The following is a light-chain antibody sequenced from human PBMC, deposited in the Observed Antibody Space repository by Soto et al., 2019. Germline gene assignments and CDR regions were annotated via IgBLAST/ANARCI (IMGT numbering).Light chain of an antibody. CDR2: AAS. CDR1: QSISSY. V-gene: IGKV1-39*01. J-gene: IGKJ1*01. Sequence: IQMTQSPYSLSASVGDRVTITCRASQSISSYLNWYQQKPGKAPKLLIYAASSLQSGVPSRFSGSGSGTDFTLTISSLQPEDFATYYCQQSYSTPQTFGQGTKVDIK. CDR3: QQSYSTPQT.